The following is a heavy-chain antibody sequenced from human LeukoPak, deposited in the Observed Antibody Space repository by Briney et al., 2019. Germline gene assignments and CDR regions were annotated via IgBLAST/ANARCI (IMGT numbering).Heavy chain of an antibody. CDR3: AREVDYGDRIFDY. CDR1: VGSFSGYY. J-gene: IGHJ4*02. D-gene: IGHD4-17*01. CDR2: ISYSGST. V-gene: IGHV4-59*01. Sequence: SETLSLTCAVYVGSFSGYYWSWIRQPPGKGLEWIGYISYSGSTNCNPSLTSRVTVSVDTSKSQFSLKLSSVTAADTAIYYCAREVDYGDRIFDYWGQGTLVTVSS.